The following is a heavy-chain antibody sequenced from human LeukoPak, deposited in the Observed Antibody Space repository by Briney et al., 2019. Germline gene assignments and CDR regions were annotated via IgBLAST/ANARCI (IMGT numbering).Heavy chain of an antibody. Sequence: GGSLRLSCAASGFTFSSYSMNWVRQAPGKGLEWVSSISSSSSYIYYADSVEGRFTISRDNAKNSLYLQMNSLRAEDTAVYYCATINWNYVVGSDYWGQGTLVTVSS. CDR3: ATINWNYVVGSDY. D-gene: IGHD1-7*01. CDR2: ISSSSSYI. CDR1: GFTFSSYS. V-gene: IGHV3-21*01. J-gene: IGHJ4*02.